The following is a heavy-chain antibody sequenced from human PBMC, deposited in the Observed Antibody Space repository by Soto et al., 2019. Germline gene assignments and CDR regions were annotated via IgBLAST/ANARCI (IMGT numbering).Heavy chain of an antibody. CDR1: GYTFTRYE. CDR2: INPRDGIT. J-gene: IGHJ4*02. V-gene: IGHV1-46*01. Sequence: ASVKVSCKASGYTFTRYEIHWVRQAPGQGLEWMGIINPRDGITSYAQKFQGRVTITRDTSASTAYMELSSLRSEDTAVYYCARGPNPYYFDYWGQGTLVTVSS. CDR3: ARGPNPYYFDY.